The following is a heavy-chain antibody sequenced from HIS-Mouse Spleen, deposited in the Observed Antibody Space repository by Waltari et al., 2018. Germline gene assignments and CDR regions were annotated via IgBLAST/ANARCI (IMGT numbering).Heavy chain of an antibody. D-gene: IGHD6-13*01. J-gene: IGHJ2*01. CDR2: IDYRRGT. Sequence: QLQLQESGPGLVKPSETLSLTCTVSGGSISSSSYYWGWIRQPPGTGLEWIGRIDYRRGTSYTPSLKSRCTISVDTSKNQFSLKLSSVTAADTAVYYCAREIPYSSSWYDWYFDLWGRGTLVTVSS. CDR1: GGSISSSSYY. CDR3: AREIPYSSSWYDWYFDL. V-gene: IGHV4-39*07.